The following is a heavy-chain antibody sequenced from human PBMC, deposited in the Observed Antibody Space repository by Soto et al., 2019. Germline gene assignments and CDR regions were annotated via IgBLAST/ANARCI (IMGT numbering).Heavy chain of an antibody. V-gene: IGHV3-23*01. CDR2: ITGSGAGT. CDR1: GFTFSSYA. Sequence: GGSLRLSCAASGFTFSSYAMHWVRQAPEKGLEWVSAITGSGAGTYYADSVKGRFTISRDNSKNTLHLQMNSLRAEDTALYYCAKTSSWSTFDYWGQGT. CDR3: AKTSSWSTFDY. J-gene: IGHJ4*02. D-gene: IGHD6-19*01.